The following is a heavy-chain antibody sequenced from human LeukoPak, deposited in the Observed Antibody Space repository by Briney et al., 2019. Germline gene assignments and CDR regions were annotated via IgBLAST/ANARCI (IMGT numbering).Heavy chain of an antibody. Sequence: PSETLSLTCSVSGGSISSSTYYWGWIRQPPEKGLEWIGSIYYSGSTYYNPSLKSRVTISVDTSKNQFSLKLRSVTAADTAVYYCATIHEYNYGNSDYWGQGTLVTVSS. CDR3: ATIHEYNYGNSDY. CDR2: IYYSGST. V-gene: IGHV4-39*01. CDR1: GGSISSSTYY. J-gene: IGHJ4*02. D-gene: IGHD5-18*01.